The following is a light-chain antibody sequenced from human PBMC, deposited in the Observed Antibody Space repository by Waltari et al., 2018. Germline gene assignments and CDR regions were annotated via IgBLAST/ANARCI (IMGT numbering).Light chain of an antibody. J-gene: IGKJ1*01. CDR1: QSIGRS. Sequence: EIVLTQSPGTLPLSPGERATLSCRASQSIGRSLVWYQQKPGQAPRLLIYDVSRRATGIPDRFSGSGYGTDFSLTISRLEPEDFAVYYCQKYERLPATFGQGTTVEIK. V-gene: IGKV3-20*01. CDR2: DVS. CDR3: QKYERLPAT.